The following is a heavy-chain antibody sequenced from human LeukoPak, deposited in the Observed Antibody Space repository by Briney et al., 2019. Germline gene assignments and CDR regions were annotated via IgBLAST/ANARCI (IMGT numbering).Heavy chain of an antibody. D-gene: IGHD3-16*01. CDR2: IYYSGST. CDR1: GGSISSYY. Sequence: SETLSLTCTVSGGSISSYYWSWIRQPPGKGLEWIGYIYYSGSTNYNPSLKSRVTISVDTSKNQFSLKLSSVTAADTAVCYCARDRLGSAFDIWGQGTMVTVSS. V-gene: IGHV4-59*01. CDR3: ARDRLGSAFDI. J-gene: IGHJ3*02.